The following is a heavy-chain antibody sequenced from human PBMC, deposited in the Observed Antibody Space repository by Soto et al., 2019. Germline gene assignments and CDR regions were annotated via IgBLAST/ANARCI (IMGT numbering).Heavy chain of an antibody. CDR2: TYYGASS. CDR1: GYSLSSGYY. V-gene: IGHV4-38-2*01. Sequence: SETLSLTCAVSGYSLSSGYYWGWIRQPPGKGLEWLGTTYYGASSYYNPALRSRITILLDASTNQLSLKLSSVTAADTAVYFFVRVAGSASWYETDSWGQGILVTVSS. CDR3: VRVAGSASWYETDS. J-gene: IGHJ4*02. D-gene: IGHD6-13*01.